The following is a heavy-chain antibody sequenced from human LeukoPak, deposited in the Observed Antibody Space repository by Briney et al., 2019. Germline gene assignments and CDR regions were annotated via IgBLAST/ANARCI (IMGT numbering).Heavy chain of an antibody. D-gene: IGHD4-11*01. CDR1: GGSISRYY. CDR3: ARVTTRYYYYHMDV. CDR2: IYYSGST. J-gene: IGHJ6*03. Sequence: SETLSLTCTVSGGSISRYYWSWLRQPPGKGLEWIGYIYYSGSTNYNPSLKSRVTISVDTSKNQFSLKLSSVTAADTAVYYCARVTTRYYYYHMDVWGKGTTVTISS. V-gene: IGHV4-59*01.